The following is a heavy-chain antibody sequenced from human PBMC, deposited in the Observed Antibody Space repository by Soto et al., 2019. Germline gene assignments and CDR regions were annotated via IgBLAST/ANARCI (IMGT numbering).Heavy chain of an antibody. Sequence: VGSLRLSCAVSGFICSSYDMSWVRQAPGKGLEWVSTILVGGSTHYEDSVKGRFTISRDTSKNTVYLQMNSLTAGDTAVYYCAKATATGGGAFEIYGQGTMVTVSS. J-gene: IGHJ3*02. V-gene: IGHV3-23*01. CDR3: AKATATGGGAFEI. CDR1: GFICSSYD. D-gene: IGHD2-8*02. CDR2: ILVGGST.